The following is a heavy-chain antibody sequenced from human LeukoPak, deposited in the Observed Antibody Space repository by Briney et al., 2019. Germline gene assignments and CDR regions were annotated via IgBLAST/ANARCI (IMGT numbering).Heavy chain of an antibody. D-gene: IGHD1-26*01. V-gene: IGHV4-34*01. CDR2: INHSGST. J-gene: IGHJ4*02. CDR1: GGSFSGYY. Sequence: SETLSLTCAVYGGSFSGYYWSWIRQPPGKGLEWIGEINHSGSTNYNPSLKSRVTMSVDTSRNRFSPKLTSVTAADTGVYYCARMYSGTYGGIDYWGQGSLVTVSS. CDR3: ARMYSGTYGGIDY.